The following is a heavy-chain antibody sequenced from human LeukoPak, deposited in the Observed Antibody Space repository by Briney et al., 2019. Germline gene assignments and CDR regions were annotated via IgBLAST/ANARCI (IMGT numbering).Heavy chain of an antibody. D-gene: IGHD2-2*01. V-gene: IGHV3-23*01. CDR3: AKEGCSSTSCYELDY. CDR2: ISGSGGST. Sequence: GGSLRLSCAASKFTFSSYSMNWVRQAPGKGLEWVSAISGSGGSTYYADSVKGRFTISRDNSKNTLYLQMNSLRAEDTAVYYCAKEGCSSTSCYELDYWGQGTLVTVSS. CDR1: KFTFSSYS. J-gene: IGHJ4*02.